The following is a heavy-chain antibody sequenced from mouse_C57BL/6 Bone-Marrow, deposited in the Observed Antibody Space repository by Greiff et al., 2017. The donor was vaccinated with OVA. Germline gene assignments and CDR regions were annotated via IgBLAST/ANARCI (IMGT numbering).Heavy chain of an antibody. D-gene: IGHD1-1*01. Sequence: QVQLQQPAAELVKPGASVKMSCKASGYTFTSYWITWVKQRPGQGLEWIGDIYPGSGSTNYNEKFKSKATLTVDTSSSTAYMQLSSLTSEDSAVYFCARSGDYYGSSYDDYWGQGTTLTVSS. V-gene: IGHV1-55*01. J-gene: IGHJ2*01. CDR1: GYTFTSYW. CDR3: ARSGDYYGSSYDDY. CDR2: IYPGSGST.